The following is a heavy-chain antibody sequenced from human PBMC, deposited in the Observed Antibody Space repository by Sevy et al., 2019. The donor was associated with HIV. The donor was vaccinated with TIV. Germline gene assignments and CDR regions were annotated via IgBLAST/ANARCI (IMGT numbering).Heavy chain of an antibody. D-gene: IGHD3-10*01. CDR2: IRSKAYGGTT. CDR1: GFTFGDYA. V-gene: IGHV3-49*03. J-gene: IGHJ6*02. Sequence: GGCLRLSCTASGFTFGDYAMSWFRQAPGKGLEWVGFIRSKAYGGTTEYAASVKGRFTISRDDSKSIAYLQMNSLKTEDTAVYYCTRVTVRGVITYYYYGMDVWGQGTTVTVSS. CDR3: TRVTVRGVITYYYYGMDV.